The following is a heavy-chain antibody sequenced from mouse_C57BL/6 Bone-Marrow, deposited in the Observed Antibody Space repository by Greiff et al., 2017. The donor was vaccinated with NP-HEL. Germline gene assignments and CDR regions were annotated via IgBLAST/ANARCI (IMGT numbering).Heavy chain of an antibody. CDR2: INPNNGGT. V-gene: IGHV1-18*01. CDR3: AVYDYVPFAY. Sequence: EVQLQQSGPELVKPGASVKIPCKASGYTFTDYNMDWVKQSHGKSLEWIGDINPNNGGTIYNQKFKGKATLTVDKSSSTAYMELRSLTSEDTAVYCCAVYDYVPFAYWGQGTLVTVSA. CDR1: GYTFTDYN. D-gene: IGHD2-4*01. J-gene: IGHJ3*01.